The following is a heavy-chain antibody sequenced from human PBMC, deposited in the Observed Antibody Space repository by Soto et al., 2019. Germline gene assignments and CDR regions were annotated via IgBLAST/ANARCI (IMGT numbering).Heavy chain of an antibody. V-gene: IGHV5-10-1*01. D-gene: IGHD3-22*01. Sequence: VESLKISCNGSGYSFTSYWISWVRQMPWKGLEWMGRIDPSDSYTNYSPSFQGHVTISADKSISTAYLQWSSLKASDTAMYYCARHYYDSSGYPDPFGYWGQGTLVTVSS. CDR3: ARHYYDSSGYPDPFGY. CDR1: GYSFTSYW. J-gene: IGHJ4*02. CDR2: IDPSDSYT.